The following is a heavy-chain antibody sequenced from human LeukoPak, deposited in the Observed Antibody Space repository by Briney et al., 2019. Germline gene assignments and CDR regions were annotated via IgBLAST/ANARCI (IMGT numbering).Heavy chain of an antibody. J-gene: IGHJ3*02. Sequence: GGSLRLSCAASGFTFSSYSMNWVRQAPGKGLEWVSYISSSGSTIYYADSVKGRFTISRDNAKNSLYLQMNSLRAEDTAVYYCARDNGDYVEAFDIWGQGTMVTVSS. CDR1: GFTFSSYS. CDR3: ARDNGDYVEAFDI. D-gene: IGHD4-17*01. V-gene: IGHV3-48*04. CDR2: ISSSGSTI.